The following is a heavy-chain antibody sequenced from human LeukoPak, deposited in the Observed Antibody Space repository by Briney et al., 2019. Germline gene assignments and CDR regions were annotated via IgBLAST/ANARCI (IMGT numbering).Heavy chain of an antibody. V-gene: IGHV4-4*02. CDR2: IYHSGST. CDR1: GGSISSSNW. J-gene: IGHJ4*02. Sequence: SETLSLTCAVSGGSISSSNWWSWVRQPPGKGLEWIGEIYHSGSTNYNPSLKSRVTISVDKSKNQFSLKLSSVTAADTAVYYCAREGCSGGSCYLYYFDYWGQGTLVTVSS. CDR3: AREGCSGGSCYLYYFDY. D-gene: IGHD2-15*01.